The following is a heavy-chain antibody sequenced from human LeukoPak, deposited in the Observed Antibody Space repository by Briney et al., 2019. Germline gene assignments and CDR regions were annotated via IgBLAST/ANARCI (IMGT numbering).Heavy chain of an antibody. Sequence: ASVKVSCKASGYTFTSYGISWVRQAPGQGLEWMGWISALSGNTEYAQNLQDRVTMTIDTSTSTAYMELRSLKSDDTAVYFCARAYCSAGSCYLDYWGQGTLVSVSS. CDR3: ARAYCSAGSCYLDY. CDR1: GYTFTSYG. V-gene: IGHV1-18*01. D-gene: IGHD2-15*01. CDR2: ISALSGNT. J-gene: IGHJ4*02.